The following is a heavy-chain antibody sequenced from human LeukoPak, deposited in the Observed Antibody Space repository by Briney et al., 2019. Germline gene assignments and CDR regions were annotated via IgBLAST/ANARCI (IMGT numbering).Heavy chain of an antibody. Sequence: SETLSLTCAVSGGSIGSGGYSWSWIRQPPGKGLEWIGYIYYSGSTYYNPSLKSRVTISVDTSKNQFSLKLSSVTAADTAVYYCAREGIVVSFDYWGQGTLVTVSS. CDR1: GGSIGSGGYS. CDR3: AREGIVVSFDY. V-gene: IGHV4-30-4*07. J-gene: IGHJ4*02. D-gene: IGHD2-21*01. CDR2: IYYSGST.